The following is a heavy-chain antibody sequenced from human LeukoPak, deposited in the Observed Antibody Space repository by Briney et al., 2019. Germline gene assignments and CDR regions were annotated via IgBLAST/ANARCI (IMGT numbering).Heavy chain of an antibody. CDR3: ASEKVAKGDYYFDY. CDR2: IYYSGST. Sequence: SETLSLTCTVSGGSISSSSCYWGWIRQPPGKGLEWIGSIYYSGSTYYNPSLKSRVTISVDTSKNQFSLKLSSVTAADTAVYYCASEKVAKGDYYFDYWGQGTLVTVSS. J-gene: IGHJ4*02. V-gene: IGHV4-39*07. D-gene: IGHD2-15*01. CDR1: GGSISSSSCY.